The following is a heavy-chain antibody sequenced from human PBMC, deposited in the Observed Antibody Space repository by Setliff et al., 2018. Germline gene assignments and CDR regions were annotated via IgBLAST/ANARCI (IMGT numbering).Heavy chain of an antibody. CDR3: ARESGYSTL. CDR1: GYSITSGYY. J-gene: IGHJ4*02. Sequence: SETLSLTCTVFGYSITSGYYWGWIQQPPGKGLEWIGYIYYSGSTNYNPSLKSRVTISVDTSKNQFSLKLSSVTAADTAVYYCARESGYSTLWGQGTLVTVSS. D-gene: IGHD6-13*01. CDR2: IYYSGST. V-gene: IGHV4-59*01.